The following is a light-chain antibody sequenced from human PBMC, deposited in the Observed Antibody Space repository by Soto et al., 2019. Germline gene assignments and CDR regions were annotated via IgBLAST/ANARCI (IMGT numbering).Light chain of an antibody. CDR3: CSYAGVRGIV. CDR1: SSDVGYYNL. V-gene: IGLV2-23*02. CDR2: EVY. Sequence: QSALTQPVSVSGSPGQSITISCTGTSSDVGYYNLVSWYQQQPGKAPNVLIYEVYKRPSGVSNRCSGSKSGNTASLTISGLQAEDEDDYYCCSYAGVRGIVSGGGTQLTVL. J-gene: IGLJ7*01.